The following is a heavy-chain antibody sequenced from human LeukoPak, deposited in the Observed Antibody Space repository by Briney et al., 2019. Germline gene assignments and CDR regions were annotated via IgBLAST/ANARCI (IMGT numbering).Heavy chain of an antibody. CDR2: IYYSGST. CDR1: GGSISSGGYY. D-gene: IGHD2-15*01. CDR3: ARGRYCSGGSCYWVYDAFDI. V-gene: IGHV4-31*03. Sequence: SETLSLTCTVSGGSISSGGYYWSWIRQHPGKGLEWIGYIYYSGSTYYNPSLKSRVTISVDTSKNQFSLKLSSVTAADTAVYYSARGRYCSGGSCYWVYDAFDIWGQGTMVTVSS. J-gene: IGHJ3*02.